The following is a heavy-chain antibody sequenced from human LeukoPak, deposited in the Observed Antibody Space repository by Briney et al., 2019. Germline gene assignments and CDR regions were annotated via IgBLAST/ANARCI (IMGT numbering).Heavy chain of an antibody. CDR3: AKRTMSAFDS. D-gene: IGHD5-24*01. CDR1: GFTFSTYA. J-gene: IGHJ4*02. Sequence: GGSLRLSCAASGFTFSTYAMSWVRQAPGKGLEWLSGISGSGNGTYYADSVKGRFTISRDNSKNVVYLQMNSLTVEDAATYYCAKRTMSAFDSWGQGTLLIVSS. CDR2: ISGSGNGT. V-gene: IGHV3-23*01.